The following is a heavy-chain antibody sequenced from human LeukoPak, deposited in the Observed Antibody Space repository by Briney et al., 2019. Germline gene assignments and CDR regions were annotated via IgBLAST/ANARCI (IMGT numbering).Heavy chain of an antibody. CDR2: IGAYNGNT. V-gene: IGHV1-18*01. CDR3: ARITMVRGTDY. D-gene: IGHD3-10*01. CDR1: GYTFTSYG. Sequence: GASVKVSCKASGYTFTSYGISWVRQAPGQGLEWMGWIGAYNGNTNYAQKLRGRVTMTTDTSTSTAYMELRSLRSDDTAVYYCARITMVRGTDYWGQGTLVTVSS. J-gene: IGHJ4*02.